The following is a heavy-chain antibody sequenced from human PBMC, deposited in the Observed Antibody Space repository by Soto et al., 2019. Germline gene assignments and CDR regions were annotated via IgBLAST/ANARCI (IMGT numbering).Heavy chain of an antibody. CDR1: GSSISPYY. CDR3: VRVGGYYGDYPNFDY. V-gene: IGHV4-59*01. CDR2: IHYSGST. D-gene: IGHD4-17*01. Sequence: SETLSLTCSVSGSSISPYYWSWLRQPPGEGLQWIGYIHYSGSTRYNPSLRGRVTISADTSKNQFSLRLNSVTAADTAVYFCVRVGGYYGDYPNFDYWGQGTLVTVSS. J-gene: IGHJ4*02.